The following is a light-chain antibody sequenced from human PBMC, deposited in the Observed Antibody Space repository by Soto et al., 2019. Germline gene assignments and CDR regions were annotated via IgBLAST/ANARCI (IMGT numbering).Light chain of an antibody. CDR1: KSIKNY. V-gene: IGKV1-39*01. CDR2: AAS. Sequence: DIQMTQSPSSLSASVGDRVTITCRASKSIKNYLNWYQQKPGKAPKLLIYAASSLQSGVPSRFSGSGSGTDFTLTISSLQPEDVATYYCQKSYTTPITFGQGTKVEIK. CDR3: QKSYTTPIT. J-gene: IGKJ1*01.